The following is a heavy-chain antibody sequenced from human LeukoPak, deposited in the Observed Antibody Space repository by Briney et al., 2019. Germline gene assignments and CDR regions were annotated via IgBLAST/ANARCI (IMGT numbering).Heavy chain of an antibody. Sequence: PSETLSLTCAVYGGSFSGYYWSWIRQPPGKGLEWIGEINHSGSTNYNPSLKSRVTISVDTSKNQFSLKLSSVTAADTAVYYCARAFQWEQYFQHWGQGTLVTVSS. CDR2: INHSGST. CDR1: GGSFSGYY. V-gene: IGHV4-34*01. D-gene: IGHD1-26*01. CDR3: ARAFQWEQYFQH. J-gene: IGHJ1*01.